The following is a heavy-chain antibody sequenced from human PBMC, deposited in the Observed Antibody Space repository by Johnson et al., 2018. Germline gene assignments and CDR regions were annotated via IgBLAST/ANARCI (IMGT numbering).Heavy chain of an antibody. CDR3: ARDYYGAGSYAMDV. V-gene: IGHV3-21*01. CDR1: GFTFSSYS. J-gene: IGHJ6*02. Sequence: EVQLVESGGGLVKPGGSLRLSCAASGFTFSSYSMNWVRQAPGKGLEWVSSISSSSTYIYYADSVKGRFNISRDNAKNSLYLQMNSLRAEDTAVYYCARDYYGAGSYAMDVWGQGTTVTVSS. CDR2: ISSSSTYI. D-gene: IGHD3-10*01.